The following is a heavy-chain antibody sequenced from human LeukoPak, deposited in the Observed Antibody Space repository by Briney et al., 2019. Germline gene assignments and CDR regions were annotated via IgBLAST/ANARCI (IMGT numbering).Heavy chain of an antibody. CDR2: ISAYNGNT. Sequence: ASVKVSCKASGYTFTSYGISWVRQAPGQGLEWMGWISAYNGNTNYAQKFQGRVTITADESTSTAYMELSSLRSEDTAVYYCARVTIDYGDYWFDPWGQGTLVTVSS. J-gene: IGHJ5*02. D-gene: IGHD4-17*01. CDR3: ARVTIDYGDYWFDP. V-gene: IGHV1-18*01. CDR1: GYTFTSYG.